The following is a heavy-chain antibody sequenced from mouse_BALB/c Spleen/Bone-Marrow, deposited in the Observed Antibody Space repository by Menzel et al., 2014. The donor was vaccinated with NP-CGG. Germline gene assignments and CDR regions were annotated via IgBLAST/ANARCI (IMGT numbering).Heavy chain of an antibody. CDR3: ARWGRYDWYFDV. Sequence: EVKLVESGPELVKPGASVKMSCKASGYTFTSYIMHWVRQEPGQGLEWIGYIHPYNDDSKFNEKFEGKATLTSDKSSNTAYMELSSLTPEGSAVYYCARWGRYDWYFDVWGAGTTVTVSS. D-gene: IGHD2-14*01. V-gene: IGHV1-14*01. CDR2: IHPYNDDS. J-gene: IGHJ1*01. CDR1: GYTFTSYI.